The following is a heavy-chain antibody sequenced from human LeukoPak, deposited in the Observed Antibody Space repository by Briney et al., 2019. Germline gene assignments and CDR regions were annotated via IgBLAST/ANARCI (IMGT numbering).Heavy chain of an antibody. D-gene: IGHD6-19*01. V-gene: IGHV6-1*01. Sequence: SQTLSLTCAISGDSVSSNSAAWNWIRQSPSRGLEWLGRTYYRSKWYNDYAVSVRSRITINPDTSKNQFSLQLNSVTPEDTAVYYCAREARPQWLVRLDYFDYWGQGTLVTVSS. J-gene: IGHJ4*02. CDR3: AREARPQWLVRLDYFDY. CDR2: TYYRSKWYN. CDR1: GDSVSSNSAA.